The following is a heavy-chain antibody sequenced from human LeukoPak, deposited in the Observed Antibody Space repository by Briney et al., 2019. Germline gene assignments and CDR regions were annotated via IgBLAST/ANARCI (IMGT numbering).Heavy chain of an antibody. J-gene: IGHJ6*02. V-gene: IGHV3-73*01. D-gene: IGHD6-13*01. CDR1: GFTFGGSA. CDR2: IRSKANSYAT. Sequence: PGGPLRLSCAASGFTFGGSAMHWVRQASGKGLEWVGRIRSKANSYATAYAASVKGRFTISRDDSKNTAYLQMNSLKTEDTAVYYCARDNKRVGITAAGTFGMDVWGQGTTVTVSS. CDR3: ARDNKRVGITAAGTFGMDV.